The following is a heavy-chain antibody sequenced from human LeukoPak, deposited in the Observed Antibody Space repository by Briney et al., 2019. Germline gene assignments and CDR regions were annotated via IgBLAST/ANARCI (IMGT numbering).Heavy chain of an antibody. J-gene: IGHJ4*02. CDR3: ARRYYDSSGYYAHFDY. V-gene: IGHV4-61*09. CDR2: IYTSGGT. D-gene: IGHD3-22*01. CDR1: GGSISSGSYY. Sequence: SETLSLTCTVSGGSISSGSYYWSWIRQPAGKGLEWIGHIYTSGGTNYNPSLKSRVTISVDTSKNQFSLKLSSVTAADTAVYYCARRYYDSSGYYAHFDYWGQGTLVTVSS.